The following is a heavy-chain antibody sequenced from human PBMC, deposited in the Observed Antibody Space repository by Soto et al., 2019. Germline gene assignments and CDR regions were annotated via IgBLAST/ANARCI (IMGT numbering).Heavy chain of an antibody. D-gene: IGHD1-1*01. Sequence: PGGSLRLCCEASGFSFSYYEMNWVRQFPGEGLEWVAYIARDGETTFYADSVEGRFVVSRDNAKNSLFLQMDRLTGDDTAVYFCARDTPPAELDYWGQGSLVTVSS. CDR3: ARDTPPAELDY. J-gene: IGHJ4*02. V-gene: IGHV3-48*03. CDR1: GFSFSYYE. CDR2: IARDGETT.